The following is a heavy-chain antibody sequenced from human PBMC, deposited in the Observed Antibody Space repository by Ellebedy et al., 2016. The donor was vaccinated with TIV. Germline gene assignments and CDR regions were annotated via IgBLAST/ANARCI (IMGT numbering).Heavy chain of an antibody. CDR3: AKATREFFGSGTFAFYHGLDV. Sequence: GGSLRLXXAPSGFIFSSYAMSWVRQAPGKGLEWVSGMSGSGGSTYYADSVKGRFIISRDNSKNTLYLQMNNLRVEDTAVYYCAKATREFFGSGTFAFYHGLDVWGQGTTVTVSS. V-gene: IGHV3-23*01. J-gene: IGHJ6*02. CDR2: MSGSGGST. CDR1: GFIFSSYA. D-gene: IGHD3-10*01.